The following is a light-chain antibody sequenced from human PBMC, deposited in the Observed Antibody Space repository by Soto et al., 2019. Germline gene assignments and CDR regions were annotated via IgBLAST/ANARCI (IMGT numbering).Light chain of an antibody. CDR2: KAS. J-gene: IGKJ1*01. CDR3: HQYSRFPRT. V-gene: IGKV1-5*03. Sequence: DIQMTQSPSTLSASVGDRVTITCRASQSISSWLAWYQQIPGKAPKLLIYKASSLQSGVPSRFSGSGSETEFTLTITGLQPDDFATYYCHQYSRFPRTFGQGPKVENK. CDR1: QSISSW.